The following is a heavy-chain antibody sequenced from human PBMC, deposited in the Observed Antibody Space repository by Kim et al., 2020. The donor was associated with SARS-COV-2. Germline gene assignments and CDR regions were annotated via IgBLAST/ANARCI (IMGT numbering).Heavy chain of an antibody. J-gene: IGHJ4*02. CDR3: AKTGQFDS. V-gene: IGHV3-23*01. CDR2: IIPSGRTT. Sequence: GGSLRLSCAASGFTFSSYAMSWVRQAPGKGLEWVSTIIPSGRTTYYADSVKGRFTVSRDNSKSTVSLQMNSLTADDTAVYYCAKTGQFDSWGQGSPVTVSS. CDR1: GFTFSSYA.